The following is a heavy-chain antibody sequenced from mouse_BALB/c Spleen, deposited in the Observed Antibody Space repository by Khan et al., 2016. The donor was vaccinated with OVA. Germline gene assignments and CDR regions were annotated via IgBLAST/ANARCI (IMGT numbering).Heavy chain of an antibody. CDR1: GYTFTSYW. D-gene: IGHD4-1*01. J-gene: IGHJ3*01. CDR3: TRRNWDVAWFAY. Sequence: VQLQQSGTVLARPGASVKMSCKASGYTFTSYWMHWVKQRPGQGLEWIGDIYPGNTDTNYNQKFKGKAKLTAVTSTSTAHMELSSLTNEDSAVYYCTRRNWDVAWFAYWGQGTLVTVSA. V-gene: IGHV1-5*01. CDR2: IYPGNTDT.